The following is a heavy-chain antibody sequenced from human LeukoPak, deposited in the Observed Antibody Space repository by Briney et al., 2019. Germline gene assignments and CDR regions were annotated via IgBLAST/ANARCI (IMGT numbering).Heavy chain of an antibody. CDR2: ISYDGSNK. CDR1: GFTFSSYG. V-gene: IGHV3-30*18. CDR3: AKGHYGSGSYYYIDY. D-gene: IGHD3-10*01. J-gene: IGHJ4*02. Sequence: PGRSLRLSCAASGFTFSSYGMHWVRQAPGKGLEWVAVISYDGSNKYYADSVKGRFTISRDNSKNTLFLQMNSLRAEDTAVYSCAKGHYGSGSYYYIDYWGQGTLVTVSS.